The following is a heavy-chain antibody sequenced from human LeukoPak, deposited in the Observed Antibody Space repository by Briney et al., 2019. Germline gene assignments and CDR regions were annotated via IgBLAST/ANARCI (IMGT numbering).Heavy chain of an antibody. Sequence: LETLSLTCTVSCGSISSYYWSWIRQPAGKGLEWIGRIYTSGSTNYNPSLKSRVTMSVDTSKNQFSLKLSSVTAADTAVYYCARDDAAGIVGATPGDYWGQGTLVTVSS. D-gene: IGHD1-26*01. CDR3: ARDDAAGIVGATPGDY. J-gene: IGHJ4*02. CDR2: IYTSGST. CDR1: CGSISSYY. V-gene: IGHV4-4*07.